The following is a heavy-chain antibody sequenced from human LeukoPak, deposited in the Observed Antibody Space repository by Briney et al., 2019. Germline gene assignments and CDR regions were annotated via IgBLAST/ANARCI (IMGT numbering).Heavy chain of an antibody. CDR2: IYSGGST. CDR3: ARASYDFWSGYNDYYYGMDA. J-gene: IGHJ6*02. V-gene: IGHV3-53*04. D-gene: IGHD3-3*01. CDR1: GFTVSSNY. Sequence: GGSLRLSCAASGFTVSSNYMSWVRQAPGKGLEWVSVIYSGGSTYYADSVKGRFTISRHNSKNTLYLQMNSLRAEDTAVYYCARASYDFWSGYNDYYYGMDAWGQGTTVTVSS.